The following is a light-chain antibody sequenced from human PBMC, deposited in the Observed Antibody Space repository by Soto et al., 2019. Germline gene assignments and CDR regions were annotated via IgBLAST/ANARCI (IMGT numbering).Light chain of an antibody. V-gene: IGKV3-20*01. CDR2: GAS. J-gene: IGKJ3*01. CDR1: QCVTNNF. CDR3: QQYGTPLFT. Sequence: IVLTQSPGTLSLSPGERATLSCGASQCVTNNFLAWYQQKPGQAPRLLIYGASSRATGVPDRFSGSGSGRDFTLTISRLDPGDFAVYYCQQYGTPLFTFGPGTKVDIK.